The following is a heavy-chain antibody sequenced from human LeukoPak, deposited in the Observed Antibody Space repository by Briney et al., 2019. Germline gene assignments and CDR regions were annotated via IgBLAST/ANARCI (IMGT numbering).Heavy chain of an antibody. J-gene: IGHJ3*02. V-gene: IGHV5-51*01. Sequence: GESLKISCKGSGYSFTSYWIGWVRQMPGKGLEWMGIIYPGDSDTRCSPSFQGQVTISADKSISTAYLQWSSLKASDTAMYYCARPGYCSGGSCYGGGAFDIWGQGTMVTVSS. CDR1: GYSFTSYW. CDR3: ARPGYCSGGSCYGGGAFDI. D-gene: IGHD2-15*01. CDR2: IYPGDSDT.